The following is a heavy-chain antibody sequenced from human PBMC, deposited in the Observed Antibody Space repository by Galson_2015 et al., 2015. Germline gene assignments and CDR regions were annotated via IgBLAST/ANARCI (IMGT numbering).Heavy chain of an antibody. J-gene: IGHJ4*02. V-gene: IGHV3-30-3*01. CDR1: GFTFSSYA. CDR2: ISYDGSNK. CDR3: AKENPGWEVPKDY. Sequence: SLRLSCAASGFTFSSYAMHRVRQAPGKGLEWVAVISYDGSNKFYADSVKGRFTISRDNSKNTLYLQMNSLRAEDTAVYYCAKENPGWEVPKDYWGQGTLVTVSS. D-gene: IGHD1-26*01.